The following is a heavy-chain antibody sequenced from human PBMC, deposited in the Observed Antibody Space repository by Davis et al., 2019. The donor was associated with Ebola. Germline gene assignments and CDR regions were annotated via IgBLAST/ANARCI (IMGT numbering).Heavy chain of an antibody. J-gene: IGHJ4*02. CDR3: ARSREWERRTAFDY. D-gene: IGHD1-26*01. V-gene: IGHV3-74*01. CDR2: INSDGSST. CDR1: GFTFSSYW. Sequence: PGGSLRLSCAASGFTFSSYWMHWVRQAPGKGLVWVSRINSDGSSTSYADSVKGRFTISRDNTKNTLYLQMNSLRAEDTAVYYCARSREWERRTAFDYWGQGTLVTVSS.